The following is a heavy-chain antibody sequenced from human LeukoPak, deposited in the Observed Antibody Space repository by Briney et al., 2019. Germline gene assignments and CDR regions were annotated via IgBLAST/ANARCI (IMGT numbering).Heavy chain of an antibody. J-gene: IGHJ4*02. D-gene: IGHD3-3*01. CDR1: GFTFSSYA. V-gene: IGHV3-23*01. Sequence: GGSLRLSCAASGFTFSSYAMSWVRQAPGKGLEWVSAISGSGGSTYYADSVKGRFTISRDNSKNTLYLQMNSLRAEDTAVYYCAKPGDYDFWSGYDYWGQGTLVTVSS. CDR2: ISGSGGST. CDR3: AKPGDYDFWSGYDY.